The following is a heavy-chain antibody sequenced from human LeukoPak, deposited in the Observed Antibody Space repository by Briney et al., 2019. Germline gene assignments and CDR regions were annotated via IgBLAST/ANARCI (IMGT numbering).Heavy chain of an antibody. CDR3: ATSDGAGLDY. D-gene: IGHD1-26*01. J-gene: IGHJ4*02. Sequence: GGSLRLSCAASGFTFSSYGMSWVRQAPGKGLEWVSAISGSGGSTYYADSVKGRFTISRDNAQNSLYLQMNSLRADDTAVYYCATSDGAGLDYWGQGTLVTVSS. CDR1: GFTFSSYG. CDR2: ISGSGGST. V-gene: IGHV3-23*01.